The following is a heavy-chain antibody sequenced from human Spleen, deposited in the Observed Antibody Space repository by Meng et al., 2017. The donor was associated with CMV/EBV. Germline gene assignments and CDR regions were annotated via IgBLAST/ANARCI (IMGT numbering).Heavy chain of an antibody. J-gene: IGHJ4*02. D-gene: IGHD6-19*01. CDR3: ARERGWYGLPWY. V-gene: IGHV4-39*07. CDR2: IYYSGST. Sequence: SETLSLTCTVSGGSISSSSYYWGWIRQPPGKGLEWIGSIYYSGSTYYNPSLKSRVTISVDTSKNQFSLKLSSVTAADTAVYYCARERGWYGLPWYWGQGTLVTVSS. CDR1: GGSISSSSYY.